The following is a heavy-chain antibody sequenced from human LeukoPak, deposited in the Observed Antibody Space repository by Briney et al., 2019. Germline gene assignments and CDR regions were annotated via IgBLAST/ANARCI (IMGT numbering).Heavy chain of an antibody. V-gene: IGHV3-74*01. J-gene: IGHJ6*03. CDR2: INTDGSST. Sequence: GGSLRLSCAASGFTFSSYWMHWVRQAPGKGLVWVSRINTDGSSTSYADSVKGRFTISRDNGENTLNLQMNSLRAEDTAVYYCAREGGGYCSGGSCYSSVDYYYMDVWGKGTTVTISS. CDR1: GFTFSSYW. D-gene: IGHD2-15*01. CDR3: AREGGGYCSGGSCYSSVDYYYMDV.